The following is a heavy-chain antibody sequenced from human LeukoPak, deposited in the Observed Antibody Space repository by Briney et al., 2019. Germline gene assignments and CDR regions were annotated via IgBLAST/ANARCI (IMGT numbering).Heavy chain of an antibody. J-gene: IGHJ1*01. Sequence: GGSLRLSCAASGFTFSSYAMHWVRQAPGKGLEWVAVIVYDGSKKYYADSVKGRLTISRDNSKNTLYLQMNSLGFEDTAVYYCARGPPGPAGYFQYWGQGTLVTVSS. CDR1: GFTFSSYA. CDR3: ARGPPGPAGYFQY. V-gene: IGHV3-30-3*01. D-gene: IGHD3-10*01. CDR2: IVYDGSKK.